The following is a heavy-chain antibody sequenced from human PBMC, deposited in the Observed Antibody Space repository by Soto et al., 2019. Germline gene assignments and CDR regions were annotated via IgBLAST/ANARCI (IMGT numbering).Heavy chain of an antibody. J-gene: IGHJ4*02. D-gene: IGHD5-18*01. CDR3: ASSYGDPSSSHGFDY. Sequence: QVQLVQSGPEVKKPGASVKVSCKASGYTFGIYSITWVRQAPGQRLEWLGGINTYSGKTYYAQKVQGRVTLTTDTYTSTAYMEMRSLRSHDTSVYYCASSYGDPSSSHGFDYWGQGTLVSVPS. CDR2: INTYSGKT. CDR1: GYTFGIYS. V-gene: IGHV1-18*01.